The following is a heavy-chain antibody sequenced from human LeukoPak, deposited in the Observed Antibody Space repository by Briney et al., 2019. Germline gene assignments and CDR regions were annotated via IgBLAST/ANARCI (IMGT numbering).Heavy chain of an antibody. Sequence: NPSETLSLTCTVSGGSISSYYWSWIRQPPGKGLEWIGYIYYSGSTNYNPSLKSRVTISVDTSKNQFSLKLSSVTAADTAVYYCASGTYYGSSGYYYPQIVDYWGQGTLVTVSS. D-gene: IGHD3-22*01. CDR2: IYYSGST. J-gene: IGHJ4*02. CDR1: GGSISSYY. V-gene: IGHV4-59*01. CDR3: ASGTYYGSSGYYYPQIVDY.